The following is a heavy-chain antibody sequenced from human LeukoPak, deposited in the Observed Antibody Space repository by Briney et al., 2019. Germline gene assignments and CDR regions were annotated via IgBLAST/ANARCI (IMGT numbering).Heavy chain of an antibody. D-gene: IGHD6-13*01. CDR3: ARLLIAAAGTGWYYYYGMDV. CDR1: GYSFTSYW. CDR2: IDPSDSYT. Sequence: GESLRISCKGSGYSFTSYWISWVRQMPGKGLGWMGRIDPSDSYTNYSPSFQGHVTISADKSISTAYLQWSSLKASDTAMYYCARLLIAAAGTGWYYYYGMDVWGKGTTVTVSS. V-gene: IGHV5-10-1*01. J-gene: IGHJ6*04.